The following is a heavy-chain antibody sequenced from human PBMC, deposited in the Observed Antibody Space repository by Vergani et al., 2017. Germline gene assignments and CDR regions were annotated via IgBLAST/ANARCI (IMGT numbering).Heavy chain of an antibody. CDR2: INPNSGGT. V-gene: IGHV1-2*02. D-gene: IGHD6-6*01. CDR1: GYTFTGYY. Sequence: QVQLVQSGAEVKKPGASVKVSCKASGYTFTGYYMHWVRQAPGQGLEWMGWINPNSGGTNYAQKFQGRVTMTRDTSISTAYMELNSLRAEDTAVYYCATQRTRYIAARPYFWFDYWGQGTLVTVSS. CDR3: ATQRTRYIAARPYFWFDY. J-gene: IGHJ4*02.